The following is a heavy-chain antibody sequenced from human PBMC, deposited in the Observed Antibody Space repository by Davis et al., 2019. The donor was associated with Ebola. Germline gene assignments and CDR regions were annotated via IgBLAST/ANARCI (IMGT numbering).Heavy chain of an antibody. D-gene: IGHD3-16*01. CDR3: ARDSRVGAFDI. J-gene: IGHJ3*02. CDR1: GFTFSSYG. CDR2: IWYDGSNK. Sequence: LSLTCAASGFTFSSYGMHWVRQAPGKGLEWVAVIWYDGSNKYYADSVKGRFTISRDNSKNTLYLQMNSLRAEDTAVYYCARDSRVGAFDIWGQGTMVTVSS. V-gene: IGHV3-33*01.